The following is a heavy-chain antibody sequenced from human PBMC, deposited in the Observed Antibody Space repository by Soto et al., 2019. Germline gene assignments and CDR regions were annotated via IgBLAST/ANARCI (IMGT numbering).Heavy chain of an antibody. J-gene: IGHJ4*02. CDR2: ISSNGGTT. CDR1: GFTFSSYD. V-gene: IGHV3-64*01. Sequence: EVPLAESGGGMVQPGGSLRLSCVASGFTFSSYDMHWVRQAPGKGLEYVSSISSNGGTTYYGNSVKGRFTISRDNSKNTLYLQMGSLRAEDMAVYYCVRRVSGNYDYWGQGTLVTASS. CDR3: VRRVSGNYDY. D-gene: IGHD1-7*01.